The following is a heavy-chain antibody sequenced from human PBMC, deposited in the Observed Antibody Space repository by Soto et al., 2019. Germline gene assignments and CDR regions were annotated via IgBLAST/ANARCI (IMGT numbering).Heavy chain of an antibody. J-gene: IGHJ5*02. CDR1: GGTFSSYT. CDR3: ARTYSYGYFDP. CDR2: IIPILGIA. V-gene: IGHV1-69*02. D-gene: IGHD5-18*01. Sequence: QVQLVQSGAEVKKPGSSVKVSCKASGGTFSSYTISWVRQAPGQGLEWMGRIIPILGIANYAQKFQGRVTITADKSTSTAYMELSSLRSEDTAVYYCARTYSYGYFDPWGQGTLVTVSS.